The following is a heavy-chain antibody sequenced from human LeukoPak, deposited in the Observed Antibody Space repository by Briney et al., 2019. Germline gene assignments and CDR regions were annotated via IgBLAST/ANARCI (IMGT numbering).Heavy chain of an antibody. Sequence: GGSLRLSCAASGFTVSSNYMSWVRQAPGKGLEWVSVIYSGGSTYYADSVKGRFTISRDNSKSTLYIQMNSLRAEDTAVYYCARDPMITFGGVIGHFDYWGQGTLVTVSS. CDR3: ARDPMITFGGVIGHFDY. D-gene: IGHD3-16*02. CDR1: GFTVSSNY. CDR2: IYSGGST. J-gene: IGHJ4*02. V-gene: IGHV3-53*01.